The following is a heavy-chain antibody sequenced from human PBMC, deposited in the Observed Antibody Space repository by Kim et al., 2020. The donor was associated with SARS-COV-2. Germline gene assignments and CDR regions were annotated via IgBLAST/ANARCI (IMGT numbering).Heavy chain of an antibody. Sequence: ASVKVSCKASGYTFTSYGISWVRQAPGQGLEWMGWISVYNGNTNYAQKLQGRVTMTTDTSTSTAYMELRSLRSDDTAVYYCARDGGGLRYCDWLLSTPDYWGQGTLVTVSS. J-gene: IGHJ4*02. CDR3: ARDGGGLRYCDWLLSTPDY. D-gene: IGHD3-9*01. V-gene: IGHV1-18*01. CDR2: ISVYNGNT. CDR1: GYTFTSYG.